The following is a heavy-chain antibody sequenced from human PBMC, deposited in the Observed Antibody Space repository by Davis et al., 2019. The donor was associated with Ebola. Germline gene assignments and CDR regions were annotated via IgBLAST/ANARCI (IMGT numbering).Heavy chain of an antibody. CDR2: INPNSGGT. D-gene: IGHD1-1*01. Sequence: ASVKVSCKASGYTFTGYYMHWVRQAPGQGLEWMGWINPNSGGTNYAQKFQGWVTMTRDTSISTAYMELSRLRSDDTAVYYCARVRRGNEKDAFDIWGQGTMVTVSS. CDR1: GYTFTGYY. V-gene: IGHV1-2*04. CDR3: ARVRRGNEKDAFDI. J-gene: IGHJ3*02.